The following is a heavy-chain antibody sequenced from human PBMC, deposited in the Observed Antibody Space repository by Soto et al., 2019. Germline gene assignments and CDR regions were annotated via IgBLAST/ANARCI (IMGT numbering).Heavy chain of an antibody. D-gene: IGHD3-10*01. V-gene: IGHV1-18*01. J-gene: IGHJ4*02. CDR1: GYTFTNFG. CDR2: ISAYNGNT. CDR3: ARAGTPIDY. Sequence: QVQLVQSGAEVKKPGASVKVSCKTSGYTFTNFGLSWVRQAPGQGLEWMGWISAYNGNTNYAQNFQGRVTMATDTATSTAYMERRSLRSGGTAVYYCARAGTPIDYWGQGTLVTVSS.